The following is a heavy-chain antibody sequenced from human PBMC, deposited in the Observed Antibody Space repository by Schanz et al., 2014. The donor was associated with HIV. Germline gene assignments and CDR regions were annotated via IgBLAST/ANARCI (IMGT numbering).Heavy chain of an antibody. D-gene: IGHD2-2*01. CDR2: IDPIFGTA. CDR1: GYTFINYD. J-gene: IGHJ4*02. V-gene: IGHV1-69*01. CDR3: ERAAVAALAGDVEEGPAAFDR. Sequence: QVQLVQSGAEVKKPGASVKVSCKASGYTFINYDIHWVRQASGQGLEWMGGIDPIFGTANYAQKFQDRVTIPADESTATADIERSSLRSDDTAVYYCERAAVAALAGDVEEGPAAFDRWGQGTLVSVSS.